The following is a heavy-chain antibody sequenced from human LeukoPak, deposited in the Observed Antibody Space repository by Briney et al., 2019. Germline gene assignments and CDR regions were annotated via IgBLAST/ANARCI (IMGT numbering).Heavy chain of an antibody. CDR1: GFTVSSNY. D-gene: IGHD3-10*01. CDR3: ARGVYGSRSTSLADF. J-gene: IGHJ4*02. CDR2: IYSGGST. Sequence: GGSLRLSCAASGFTVSSNYMSWVRQAPGKGLEWVSVIYSGGSTYYADSVKGRFTISRDNSKNTLYLQMNSLRAEDTAVYYCARGVYGSRSTSLADFWGQGTLVTVSS. V-gene: IGHV3-53*01.